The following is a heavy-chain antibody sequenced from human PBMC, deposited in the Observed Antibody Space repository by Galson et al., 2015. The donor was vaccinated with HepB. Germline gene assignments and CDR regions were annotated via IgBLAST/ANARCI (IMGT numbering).Heavy chain of an antibody. J-gene: IGHJ4*02. V-gene: IGHV1-46*01. CDR1: GYTFTSYY. D-gene: IGHD6-6*01. Sequence: SVKVSCKASGYTFTSYYMHWVRQAPGQGLEWMGIINPSGGSTSYAQKFQGRVTMTRDTSISTAYMELRSLRSDDTAVYYCARDRSVYPFDYWGQGTLVTVSS. CDR2: INPSGGST. CDR3: ARDRSVYPFDY.